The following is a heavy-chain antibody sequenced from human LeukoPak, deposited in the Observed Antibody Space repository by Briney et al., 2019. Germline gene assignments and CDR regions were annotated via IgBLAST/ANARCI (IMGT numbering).Heavy chain of an antibody. CDR1: GFTFSSFE. D-gene: IGHD2-8*01. CDR3: AKDPDCTSGICYTFFDY. V-gene: IGHV3-21*04. CDR2: ISSSSSYI. Sequence: PGRSLRLSCAASGFTFSSFEMNWVRQAPGKGLEWVSSISSSSSYIYYADSVKGRFTISRDKAKNTLYLQMNSLRAEDTAVYYCAKDPDCTSGICYTFFDYWGQGTLVTVSS. J-gene: IGHJ4*02.